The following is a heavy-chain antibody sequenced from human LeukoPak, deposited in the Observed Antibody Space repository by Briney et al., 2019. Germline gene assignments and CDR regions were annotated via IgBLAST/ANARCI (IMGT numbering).Heavy chain of an antibody. CDR3: ARAGSFRFDY. CDR2: INTDGSTI. Sequence: GGSLRLSCAASGFTSSDYWLHWVRQAPGKGLVWVSRINTDGSTINYAGSVKGRFTISRDDAKNTLYLQMNDLRAEDTAVYYCARAGSFRFDYWGQGTLVTVSS. D-gene: IGHD3-10*01. J-gene: IGHJ4*02. V-gene: IGHV3-74*01. CDR1: GFTSSDYW.